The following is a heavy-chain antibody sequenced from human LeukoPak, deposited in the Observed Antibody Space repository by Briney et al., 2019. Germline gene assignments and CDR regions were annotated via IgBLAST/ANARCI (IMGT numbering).Heavy chain of an antibody. D-gene: IGHD5-24*01. Sequence: SVKVSCKASGGTFSSYTISWVRQAPGQGLEWMGGIVPIFGTANYAQKFQGRVTITTDESTSTAYMELSSLGSEDTAVYYCARALMATIYYFDYWGQGTLVTVSS. CDR2: IVPIFGTA. J-gene: IGHJ4*02. CDR3: ARALMATIYYFDY. CDR1: GGTFSSYT. V-gene: IGHV1-69*05.